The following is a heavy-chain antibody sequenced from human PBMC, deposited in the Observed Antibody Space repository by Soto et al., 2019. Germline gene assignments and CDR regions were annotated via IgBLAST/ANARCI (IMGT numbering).Heavy chain of an antibody. D-gene: IGHD3-22*01. Sequence: PGGSQRLSCAASGFTFATFAMSWVRQAPGKGLEWVSGVSDSGGTTYYADSVKGRFTISRDNSKNKLYLQMNSLRGDDTAVYYCVQRGGSGYYGAFDYWGHGTLVTVSS. CDR3: VQRGGSGYYGAFDY. V-gene: IGHV3-23*01. CDR2: VSDSGGTT. J-gene: IGHJ4*01. CDR1: GFTFATFA.